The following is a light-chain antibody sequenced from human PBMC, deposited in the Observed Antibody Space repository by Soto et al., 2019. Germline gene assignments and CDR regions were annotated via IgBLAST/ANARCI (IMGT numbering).Light chain of an antibody. CDR3: QQSYSNPPT. J-gene: IGKJ2*01. CDR2: AAS. V-gene: IGKV1-39*01. CDR1: QTISNY. Sequence: DLQMTQSPSSLSASLGDRVSLTCRASQTISNYLNWYQQKPGKAPKLLIYAASSLQSGVPSRFSGSGSGTDFTLPISSLQPEDFATYYCQQSYSNPPTFGQGTKLEIK.